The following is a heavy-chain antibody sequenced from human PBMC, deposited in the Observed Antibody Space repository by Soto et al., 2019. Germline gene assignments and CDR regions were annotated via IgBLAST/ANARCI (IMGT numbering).Heavy chain of an antibody. CDR1: GFTVSSNY. CDR3: AGMGWGRLDPDY. CDR2: IYSGGST. D-gene: IGHD1-26*01. Sequence: EVQLVESGGGLVQPGGSLRLSCAASGFTVSSNYMSWVRQAPGKGLEWVSVIYSGGSTYYADSVKGRFTISRDNSKNTVYREVDSLRAGDKAVYCCAGMGWGRLDPDYWGQGTLVTVSS. J-gene: IGHJ4*02. V-gene: IGHV3-66*01.